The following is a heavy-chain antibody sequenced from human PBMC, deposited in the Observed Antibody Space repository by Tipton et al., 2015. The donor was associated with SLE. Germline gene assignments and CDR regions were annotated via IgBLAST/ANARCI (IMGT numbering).Heavy chain of an antibody. D-gene: IGHD4-17*01. CDR2: IYYSGST. CDR3: ARVRDYGGYED. CDR1: GGSISSGGYY. J-gene: IGHJ4*02. Sequence: TLSLTCTVSGGSISSGGYYWSWIRQHPGKGLEWIGYIYYSGSTYYNPSLKSRVTISEDTSKNQFSLKLSSVTAADTAVYYCARVRDYGGYEDWGQGTLVTVSS. V-gene: IGHV4-31*03.